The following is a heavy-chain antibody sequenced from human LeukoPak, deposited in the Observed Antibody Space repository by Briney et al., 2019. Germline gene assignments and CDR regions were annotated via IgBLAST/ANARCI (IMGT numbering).Heavy chain of an antibody. V-gene: IGHV3-21*01. CDR1: GFTFSSYS. CDR3: ARGASDYVSAFDI. Sequence: GGSLRLSCAASGFTFSSYSMNWVRQAPGKGLEWVSSISSSSSYIYYADSVKGRFTISRDNAKNSLYLQMNSLRAEDTAVYYCARGASDYVSAFDIWGQGTMVTVSS. D-gene: IGHD3-16*01. J-gene: IGHJ3*02. CDR2: ISSSSSYI.